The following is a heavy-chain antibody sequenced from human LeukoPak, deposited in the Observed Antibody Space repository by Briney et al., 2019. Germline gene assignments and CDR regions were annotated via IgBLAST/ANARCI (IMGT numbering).Heavy chain of an antibody. CDR2: IYSGGST. CDR3: AREDDSSGSLDY. J-gene: IGHJ4*02. D-gene: IGHD3-22*01. CDR1: GFTVSSNY. V-gene: IGHV3-53*01. Sequence: GGSLRLSCAASGFTVSSNYMSWVRQAPGKGLEWVSVIYSGGSTYYADSVKGRFTISRDNSKNTLYLQMNSLRAEDTAVYYCAREDDSSGSLDYWGQGTLVTVSS.